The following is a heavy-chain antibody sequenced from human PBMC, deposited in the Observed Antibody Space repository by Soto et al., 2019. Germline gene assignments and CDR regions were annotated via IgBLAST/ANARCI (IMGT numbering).Heavy chain of an antibody. CDR2: ISSSSSTI. CDR3: ARWEPENYYYGTDV. CDR1: GFTFSSYS. J-gene: IGHJ6*02. V-gene: IGHV3-48*02. D-gene: IGHD1-1*01. Sequence: PGGSLRLSCEASGFTFSSYSMNWVRQAPGKGLEWVSYISSSSSTIYYADSVMGRFTISRDNAKNSLYLQMNSLRDDDTAVYYYARWEPENYYYGTDVWGQGTPVTVSS.